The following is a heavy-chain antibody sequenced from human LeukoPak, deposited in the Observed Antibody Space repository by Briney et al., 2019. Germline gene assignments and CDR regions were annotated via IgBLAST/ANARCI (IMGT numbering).Heavy chain of an antibody. CDR2: IYTSGSN. CDR1: GGSISSGSYD. J-gene: IGHJ3*02. V-gene: IGHV4-61*02. Sequence: PSETLSLTCTVSGGSISSGSYDWSWIRQPAGKGLDWIGRIYTSGSNNYNPSLKSRVTISVDTSKNQFSLKLSSVTAADTAVYYCARAPQRSLDAFDIWGQGTMVTVSS. CDR3: ARAPQRSLDAFDI. D-gene: IGHD6-25*01.